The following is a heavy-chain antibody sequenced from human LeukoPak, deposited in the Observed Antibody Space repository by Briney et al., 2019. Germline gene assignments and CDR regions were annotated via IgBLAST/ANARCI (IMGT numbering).Heavy chain of an antibody. D-gene: IGHD2-15*01. CDR2: INDSGST. CDR3: ARGYCSGGSCYSYYYYYYMDV. Sequence: RSETLSLTCNVFGDSMNNYYWSWIRPPPGKRLEWIGNINDSGSTNSNPSLKSRATISVDMSRKHFFLDLSSVTAADTAVYYCARGYCSGGSCYSYYYYYYMDVWGKGTTVTVSS. V-gene: IGHV4-59*01. CDR1: GDSMNNYY. J-gene: IGHJ6*03.